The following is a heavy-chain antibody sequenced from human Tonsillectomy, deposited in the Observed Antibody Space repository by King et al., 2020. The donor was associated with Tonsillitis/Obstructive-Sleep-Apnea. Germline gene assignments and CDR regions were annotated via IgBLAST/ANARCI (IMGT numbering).Heavy chain of an antibody. CDR1: GYSFTSYW. V-gene: IGHV5-51*01. D-gene: IGHD4-17*01. CDR3: AISYYGDYRYWYFDL. CDR2: SYPGDSDT. J-gene: IGHJ2*01. Sequence: EVQLVESGAEVKKPGESLKISCQGSGYSFTSYWIGWVRQMPGKGLEWMGISYPGDSDTRYSPSFQGQVTISADKSIRTAYLQWSSLEASDTALYYCAISYYGDYRYWYFDLWGRGTLVTVSS.